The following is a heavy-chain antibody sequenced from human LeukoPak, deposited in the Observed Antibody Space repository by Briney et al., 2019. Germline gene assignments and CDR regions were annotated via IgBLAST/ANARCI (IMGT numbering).Heavy chain of an antibody. CDR3: ARDSKPLGYGGNLGY. CDR1: GYTFTSYA. V-gene: IGHV7-4-1*02. D-gene: IGHD4-23*01. Sequence: ASVKVSCKASGYTFTSYAMNWVRQAPGQGLEWMGWININTGNPTYAQGFTGRFVFSLDTSVSTAYLQISSLKAEDTAVYYCARDSKPLGYGGNLGYWGQGTLVTVSS. CDR2: ININTGNP. J-gene: IGHJ4*02.